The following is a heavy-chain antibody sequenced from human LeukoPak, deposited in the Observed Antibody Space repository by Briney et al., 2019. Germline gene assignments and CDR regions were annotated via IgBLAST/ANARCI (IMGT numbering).Heavy chain of an antibody. CDR3: AREEYCGSTSGGDWFDP. CDR2: INPNSGAA. Sequence: GASVKVSCKASGYTFTSYYMHWVRQAPGQGLEWMGWINPNSGAANYAQKFQGRVTMTRDTSISTAYMELSRLRSDDTTVYYCAREEYCGSTSGGDWFDPWGQGTLVTVSS. V-gene: IGHV1-2*02. CDR1: GYTFTSYY. J-gene: IGHJ5*02. D-gene: IGHD2-2*01.